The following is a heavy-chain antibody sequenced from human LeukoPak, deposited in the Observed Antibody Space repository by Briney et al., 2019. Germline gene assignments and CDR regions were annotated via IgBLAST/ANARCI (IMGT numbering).Heavy chain of an antibody. CDR2: IYYSART. V-gene: IGHV4-59*01. CDR3: ARGVGAKDPFDY. CDR1: GGPISSYY. D-gene: IGHD1-26*01. J-gene: IGHJ4*02. Sequence: PSETLFLTCTVSGGPISSYYWSWIRQPPGKGLEWIGYIYYSARTNYNPSLKSRVTISVDTSKNQFSLKLSSVTAADTAVYYCARGVGAKDPFDYWGQGTLATVSS.